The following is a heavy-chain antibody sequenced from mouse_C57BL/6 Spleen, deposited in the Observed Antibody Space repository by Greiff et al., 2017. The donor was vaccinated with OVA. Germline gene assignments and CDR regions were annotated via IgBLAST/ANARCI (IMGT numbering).Heavy chain of an antibody. V-gene: IGHV5-6*02. D-gene: IGHD1-1*01. Sequence: EVKVEESGGDLVKPGGSLKLSCAASGFTFSSYGMSWVRQTPDKRLEWVATISSGGSYTYYPDSVKGRFTISRDNAKNTLYLQMSSLKSEDTAMYYCARHVHYYGSSYGGAMDYWGQGTSVTVSS. J-gene: IGHJ4*01. CDR2: ISSGGSYT. CDR3: ARHVHYYGSSYGGAMDY. CDR1: GFTFSSYG.